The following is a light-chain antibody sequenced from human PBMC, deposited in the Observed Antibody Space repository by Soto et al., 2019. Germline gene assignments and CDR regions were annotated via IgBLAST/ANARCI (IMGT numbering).Light chain of an antibody. J-gene: IGLJ3*02. V-gene: IGLV2-8*01. Sequence: QSALTQPPSASGSPGQSVTISCTGTSSDVGGYNYVSWYQQHPGKAPKLMIYEVSKRPLGVPDRFSGSKSGNTASLTVSGLQAVDEAGYYCRSYAGSNNGVFGGGTKLTVL. CDR1: SSDVGGYNY. CDR2: EVS. CDR3: RSYAGSNNGV.